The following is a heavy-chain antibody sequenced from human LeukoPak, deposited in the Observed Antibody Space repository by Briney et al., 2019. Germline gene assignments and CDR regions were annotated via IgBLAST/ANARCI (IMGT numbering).Heavy chain of an antibody. D-gene: IGHD2-8*02. V-gene: IGHV3-23*01. CDR2: IHGTGGTT. CDR1: GFTFSSYA. Sequence: GGSLRLSCAASGFTFSSYAMSWVRQAPGKGLKWVSAIHGTGGTTFYADSVKGRFTISRDNSKNTVYLQMNSLRAEDTAVYYCATSTGTFGFEYWGQGTLVTVSS. CDR3: ATSTGTFGFEY. J-gene: IGHJ4*02.